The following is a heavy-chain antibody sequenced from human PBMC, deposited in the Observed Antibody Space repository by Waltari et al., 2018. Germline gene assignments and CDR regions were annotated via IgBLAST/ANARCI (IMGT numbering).Heavy chain of an antibody. Sequence: EVQLVESGGGLVKPGGSLRLSCAASGFTFSSYSMNWVRQAPGKGLEGVSSISSSSSYIYYADSVKGRFIISRDNAKNSLYLQMNSLRAEDTAVYYCARDGAAYWYFDLWGRGTLVTVSS. CDR3: ARDGAAYWYFDL. D-gene: IGHD1-26*01. CDR1: GFTFSSYS. J-gene: IGHJ2*01. V-gene: IGHV3-21*01. CDR2: ISSSSSYI.